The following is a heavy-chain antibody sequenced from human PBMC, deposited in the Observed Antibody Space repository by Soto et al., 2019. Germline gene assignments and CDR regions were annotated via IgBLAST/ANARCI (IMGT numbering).Heavy chain of an antibody. CDR3: AKARGAVAGTDYYFDY. J-gene: IGHJ4*02. CDR2: ISGTGGST. Sequence: GGSLRLSCAASGFTFSSYAMSWVRQAPGKGLEWVSGISGTGGSTYYANSVKGRFTISRDNSKNTLYLQVNRLRAEDTAVYYCAKARGAVAGTDYYFDYWGQGTLVTVSS. D-gene: IGHD6-19*01. V-gene: IGHV3-23*01. CDR1: GFTFSSYA.